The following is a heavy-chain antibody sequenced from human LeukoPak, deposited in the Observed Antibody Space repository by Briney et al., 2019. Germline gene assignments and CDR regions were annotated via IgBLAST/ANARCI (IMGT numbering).Heavy chain of an antibody. CDR1: GGSISSYY. CDR2: VYYTGTT. J-gene: IGHJ4*02. D-gene: IGHD3-22*01. Sequence: SETLSLTCTVSGGSISSYYWSWIRQPPGKGLEWIGYVYYTGTTNCNPSLKSRVTISVDTSKNQFSLKLSSVTAADTAVYYCARVRALSYYDSSGDLYYFQYWGQGTLVTVSS. CDR3: ARVRALSYYDSSGDLYYFQY. V-gene: IGHV4-59*01.